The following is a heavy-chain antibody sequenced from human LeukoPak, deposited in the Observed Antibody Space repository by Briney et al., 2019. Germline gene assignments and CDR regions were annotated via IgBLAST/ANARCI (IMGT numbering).Heavy chain of an antibody. Sequence: GGSLRLSCAASGFSFSTNDMSWVRQAPGKGLEWVSAISGSGGSTYYADSVKGRFTISRDNSKNTLYLQMNSLRAEDTAVYYCAKVLRFLEWLSHKDYYFDYWGQGTLVTVSS. CDR1: GFSFSTND. D-gene: IGHD3-3*01. CDR2: ISGSGGST. J-gene: IGHJ4*02. V-gene: IGHV3-23*01. CDR3: AKVLRFLEWLSHKDYYFDY.